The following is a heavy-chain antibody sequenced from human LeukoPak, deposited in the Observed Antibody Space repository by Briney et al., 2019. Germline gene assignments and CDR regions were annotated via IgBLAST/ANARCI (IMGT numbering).Heavy chain of an antibody. CDR2: IKEDGNKK. D-gene: IGHD3-22*01. Sequence: GGSLRLSCAASGFTFSSYWMTWVRQAPGKGLEWVANIKEDGNKKNYVDSVEGRFTISRDNAKNSLYLQMNSLRAEDTAVYYCATPLDYSDTSGYHQGGDWGQGTLVTVSS. CDR3: ATPLDYSDTSGYHQGGD. V-gene: IGHV3-7*03. J-gene: IGHJ4*02. CDR1: GFTFSSYW.